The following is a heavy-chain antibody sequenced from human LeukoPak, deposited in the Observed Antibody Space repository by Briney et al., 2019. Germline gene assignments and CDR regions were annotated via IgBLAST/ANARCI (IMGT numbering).Heavy chain of an antibody. CDR3: AKDGWYYYGSGSYSGGPAGYFDF. D-gene: IGHD3-10*01. CDR1: GFTFSSYW. Sequence: PGGSLRLSCAASGFTFSSYWMHWVRQAPGKGLVWVSRINSDGSSTSYADSVKGRFTISRDNAKNSLYLQMNSLRTEDTALYYCAKDGWYYYGSGSYSGGPAGYFDFWGQGTLVTVSS. CDR2: INSDGSST. V-gene: IGHV3-74*01. J-gene: IGHJ4*02.